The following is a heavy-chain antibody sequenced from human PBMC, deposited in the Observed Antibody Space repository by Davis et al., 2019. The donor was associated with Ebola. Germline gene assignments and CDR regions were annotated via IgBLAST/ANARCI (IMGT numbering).Heavy chain of an antibody. Sequence: PGGSLRLSCAASGFTFSSYGMHWVRQAPGKGLEWVAVISYDGSNKYYADSVKGRFTISRDNSKNTLYLQMNSLRAEDTAVYYCAKSRYCSSTSCYTGYYYYGMDVWGQGTTVTVSS. CDR1: GFTFSSYG. CDR2: ISYDGSNK. D-gene: IGHD2-2*02. CDR3: AKSRYCSSTSCYTGYYYYGMDV. V-gene: IGHV3-30*18. J-gene: IGHJ6*02.